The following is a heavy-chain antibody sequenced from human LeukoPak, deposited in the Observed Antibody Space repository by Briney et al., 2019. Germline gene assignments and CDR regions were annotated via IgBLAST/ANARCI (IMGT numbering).Heavy chain of an antibody. J-gene: IGHJ4*02. CDR1: GYTFTGYY. CDR3: ARCGSIYGSGTSHFEY. Sequence: GASVKVSCKASGYTFTGYYMHWVRQAPGQGLEWMGWISGHNGNTQYAQKLQDRITMTTDTSTNTAYMELRSLRSDDTAVYYCARCGSIYGSGTSHFEYWGQGTLVIVSS. V-gene: IGHV1-18*04. D-gene: IGHD3-10*01. CDR2: ISGHNGNT.